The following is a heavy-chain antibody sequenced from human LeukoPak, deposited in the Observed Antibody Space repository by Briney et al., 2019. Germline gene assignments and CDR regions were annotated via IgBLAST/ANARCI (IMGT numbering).Heavy chain of an antibody. D-gene: IGHD1-20*01. J-gene: IGHJ5*02. CDR3: ARIGRYNWNWSDP. CDR1: GYSFTSYW. Sequence: GESLKISCRGSGYSFTSYWIGWLRQMPGKGLEWMGIIYPGDSDTRYSPSFQGQVTISADKSISTAYLQWSSLKASDTAMYYCARIGRYNWNWSDPWGQGTLVTVSS. CDR2: IYPGDSDT. V-gene: IGHV5-51*01.